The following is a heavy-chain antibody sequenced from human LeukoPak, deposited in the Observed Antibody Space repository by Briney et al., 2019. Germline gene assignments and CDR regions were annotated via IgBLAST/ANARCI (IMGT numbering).Heavy chain of an antibody. Sequence: GGSLRLSCAASGFTFSSYGMHWVRQAPGKGLEWVAFIRYDGSNKYYADSMKGRFTISRDNSKNTLYLQMNSLRAEDTAVYYCAKDQAAFCSSTSCYDGLFDYWGQGTLVTVSS. CDR1: GFTFSSYG. CDR2: IRYDGSNK. D-gene: IGHD2-2*01. CDR3: AKDQAAFCSSTSCYDGLFDY. J-gene: IGHJ4*02. V-gene: IGHV3-30*02.